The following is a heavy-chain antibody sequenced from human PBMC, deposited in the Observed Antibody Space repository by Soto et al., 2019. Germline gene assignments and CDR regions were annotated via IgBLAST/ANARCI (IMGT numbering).Heavy chain of an antibody. J-gene: IGHJ5*02. V-gene: IGHV2-26*01. CDR2: IDSSGEK. CDR1: GLSITDSEMG. CDR3: ARRHLAVAVSPWFDP. D-gene: IGHD6-19*01. Sequence: QVTLKESGPVLVKPTETLTLRCTVSGLSITDSEMGVSWIRQPPGQPLEWLAHIDSSGEKSYRTFLKSRLAMSKDTSKSQIVLTMTNTDPSDTATYNWARRHLAVAVSPWFDPWGQGIPVTVSS.